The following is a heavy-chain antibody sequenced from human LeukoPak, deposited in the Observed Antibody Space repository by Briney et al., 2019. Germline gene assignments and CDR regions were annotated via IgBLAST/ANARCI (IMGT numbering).Heavy chain of an antibody. CDR1: GFTVSSNY. V-gene: IGHV3-53*01. D-gene: IGHD6-13*01. CDR3: ARVIAAAWVDADY. J-gene: IGHJ4*02. Sequence: GGSLRLSCAASGFTVSSNYMSWVRQAPGKGLEWVSVIYSGGSTYYADSVKGRFTISRDNSKNTLYLQMNSLRAEDTAVYYCARVIAAAWVDADYWGQGTLVTVSS. CDR2: IYSGGST.